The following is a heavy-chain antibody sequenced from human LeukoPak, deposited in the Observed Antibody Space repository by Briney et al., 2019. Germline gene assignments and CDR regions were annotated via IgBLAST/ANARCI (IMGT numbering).Heavy chain of an antibody. CDR2: VIPIFGTA. V-gene: IGHV1-69*13. D-gene: IGHD3-10*01. Sequence: ASVKVSCKASGGTFSSYAISWVRQAPGQGLEWMGGVIPIFGTANYAQKFQGRVTITADESTSTAYMELSSLRSEDTAVYYCARDRYYYGSGSYTHPGAFDIWGQGTMVTVSS. CDR3: ARDRYYYGSGSYTHPGAFDI. J-gene: IGHJ3*02. CDR1: GGTFSSYA.